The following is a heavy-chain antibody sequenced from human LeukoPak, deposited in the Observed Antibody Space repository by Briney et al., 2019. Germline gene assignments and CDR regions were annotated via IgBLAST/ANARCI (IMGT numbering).Heavy chain of an antibody. J-gene: IGHJ5*02. V-gene: IGHV4-34*01. Sequence: PSETLSLTCAVYGGSFSGYYWSWIRQPPGKGLEWIGEINHSGSTNYNPSLKSRVTISVDTSKNQFSLKLSSVTAADTAVYYCARLIGRLAARPWAYSSWGQGTLVTVSS. D-gene: IGHD6-6*01. CDR1: GGSFSGYY. CDR2: INHSGST. CDR3: ARLIGRLAARPWAYSS.